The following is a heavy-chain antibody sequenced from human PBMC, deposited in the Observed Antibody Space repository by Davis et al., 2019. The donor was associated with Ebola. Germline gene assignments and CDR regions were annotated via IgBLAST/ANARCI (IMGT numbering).Heavy chain of an antibody. CDR1: GFTFSSHT. CDR2: ISSGSGTI. CDR3: AQQLGDYGGNALRY. V-gene: IGHV3-48*04. Sequence: GESLKISCAASGFTFSSHTMAWVRQAPGKGLDYVSYISSGSGTIYYADSVRGRFTISRDDAKKSLYLQMDSLRAEDTAVYYCAQQLGDYGGNALRYWGQGTLVTVSS. D-gene: IGHD4-23*01. J-gene: IGHJ4*02.